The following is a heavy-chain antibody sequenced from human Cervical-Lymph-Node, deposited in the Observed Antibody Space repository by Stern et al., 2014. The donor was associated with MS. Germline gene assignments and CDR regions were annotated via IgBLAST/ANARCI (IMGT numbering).Heavy chain of an antibody. J-gene: IGHJ5*02. CDR2: INPGSGTT. CDR3: AKDGAGKGDWFDA. D-gene: IGHD4/OR15-4a*01. CDR1: GYTFSNYY. V-gene: IGHV1-46*01. Sequence: QVQLVQSGAEVKKPGASVKISCKTSGYTFSNYYLHWVRQAPGQGPEWVGYINPGSGTTDYARKFQDRVIMAGDMSTTTVYMELSSLGSEDTAIYYCAKDGAGKGDWFDAWGQGTLVTVSS.